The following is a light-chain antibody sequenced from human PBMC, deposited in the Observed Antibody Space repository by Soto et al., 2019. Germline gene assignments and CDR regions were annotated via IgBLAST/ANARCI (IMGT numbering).Light chain of an antibody. CDR1: SNDVGSFNL. V-gene: IGLV2-23*01. CDR2: EAT. Sequence: QSALTQPASVSGSPGQSITISCSGTSNDVGSFNLVSWYQQHPGKVPKLMIYEATKRPSGVSNRFSGSKSGNTASMTISGLQAEDEADYYCCSYARSSSVVFRGGTKLTVL. CDR3: CSYARSSSVV. J-gene: IGLJ2*01.